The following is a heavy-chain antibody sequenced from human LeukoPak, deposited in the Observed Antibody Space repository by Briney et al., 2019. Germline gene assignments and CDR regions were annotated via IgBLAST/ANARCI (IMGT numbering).Heavy chain of an antibody. CDR3: ARARSSYGYGDAFDI. Sequence: PGGSLRLSCAASGFTFSIYSMNWVRQAPGKGLEWVSYISSSHSTIHYVDSVKGRFTISRDNSKNTLYLQMNSLRAEDTAVYYCARARSSYGYGDAFDIWGQGTMVTVSS. CDR2: ISSSHSTI. J-gene: IGHJ3*02. D-gene: IGHD5-18*01. V-gene: IGHV3-48*01. CDR1: GFTFSIYS.